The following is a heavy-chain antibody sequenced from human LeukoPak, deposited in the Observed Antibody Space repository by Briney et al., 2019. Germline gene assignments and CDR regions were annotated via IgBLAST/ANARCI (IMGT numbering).Heavy chain of an antibody. J-gene: IGHJ4*02. D-gene: IGHD6-19*01. Sequence: SETLSLTCTVSGYSLSSHYWSWIRQPPGKGLEWIGYIYGSGSTHYDPSLRSRVTISEDTSKNQFALKLTSVTAADTAVYYCARNVGWYSHDSWGQGTLVTVSS. V-gene: IGHV4-59*08. CDR3: ARNVGWYSHDS. CDR1: GYSLSSHY. CDR2: IYGSGST.